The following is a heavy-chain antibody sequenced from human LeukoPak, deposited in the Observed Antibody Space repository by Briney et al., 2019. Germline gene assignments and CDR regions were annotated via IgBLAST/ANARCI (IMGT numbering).Heavy chain of an antibody. D-gene: IGHD6-6*01. V-gene: IGHV4-59*01. Sequence: SESLSLTCTVSGGSISDYYWSWIRQPPGKGLEWLGYIYYSGSTNYKPSLKSRVTISVDTSKNQFSLKLSSVTAADTAVYYCARVASGNYYYYTDVWGKGTTVTVSS. CDR3: ARVASGNYYYYTDV. CDR1: GGSISDYY. J-gene: IGHJ6*03. CDR2: IYYSGST.